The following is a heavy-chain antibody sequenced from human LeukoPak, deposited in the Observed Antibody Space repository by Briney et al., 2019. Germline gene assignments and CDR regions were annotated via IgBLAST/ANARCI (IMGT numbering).Heavy chain of an antibody. J-gene: IGHJ3*02. CDR3: ARVRATTGYQLYDAFDI. V-gene: IGHV4-59*01. CDR1: GGSISSYY. D-gene: IGHD3-9*01. CDR2: IYYSGST. Sequence: NTSETLSLTCTVSGGSISSYYWSWIRQPPGKGLEWIGYIYYSGSTNYNPSLKSRVTISVDTSKNRFSLKLSSVTAADTAVYYCARVRATTGYQLYDAFDIWGQGTMVTVSS.